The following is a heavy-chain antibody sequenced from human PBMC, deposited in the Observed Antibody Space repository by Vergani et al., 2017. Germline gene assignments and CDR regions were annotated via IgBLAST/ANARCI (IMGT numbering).Heavy chain of an antibody. CDR3: AKHFTGWGIDY. J-gene: IGHJ4*02. D-gene: IGHD3-16*01. CDR1: GFTLRNYD. V-gene: IGHV3-30*02. Sequence: QVQLVESGGGVVQRGGSLRLSCATSGFTLRNYDMQWIRQGPVKRLEFVAFIQFDGSNQYYADSVKGRFTLSRDLSKNTLYLRMNSLRTDDTATYYCAKHFTGWGIDYWGQGTQVIVSS. CDR2: IQFDGSNQ.